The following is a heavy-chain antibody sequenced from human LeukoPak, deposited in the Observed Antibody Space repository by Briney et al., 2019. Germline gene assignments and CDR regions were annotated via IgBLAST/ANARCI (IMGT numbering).Heavy chain of an antibody. CDR3: ARRSDVATPGFLRRKGKNGMDV. Sequence: PGGSLRLSCAASGFTFSSYSMNWVRQAPGKGLEWVSYISSSSSTIYYADSVKGRFTISRDNAKNSLYLQMNSLRDEDTAVYYCARRSDVATPGFLRRKGKNGMDVWGQGTTVTVSS. J-gene: IGHJ6*02. CDR2: ISSSSSTI. CDR1: GFTFSSYS. V-gene: IGHV3-48*02. D-gene: IGHD5-12*01.